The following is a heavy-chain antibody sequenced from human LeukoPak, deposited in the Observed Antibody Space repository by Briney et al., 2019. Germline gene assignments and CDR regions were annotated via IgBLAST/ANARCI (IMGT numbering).Heavy chain of an antibody. J-gene: IGHJ4*02. CDR2: ISGSGGNT. CDR1: GFAFSGFA. V-gene: IGHV3-23*01. CDR3: ARGRGGDYVPSRFDF. Sequence: SGGSLRLSCSGSGFAFSGFALGWVRQAPGKGLEWVSVISGSGGNTYYADSVEGRFTVSRDNSENTVYLQMNSLRAEDTALYYCARGRGGDYVPSRFDFWGQGTLVTVSS. D-gene: IGHD4-17*01.